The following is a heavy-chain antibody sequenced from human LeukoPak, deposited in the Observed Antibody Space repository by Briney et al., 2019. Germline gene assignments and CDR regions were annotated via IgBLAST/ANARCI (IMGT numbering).Heavy chain of an antibody. Sequence: SETLSLTCTVSGGSISSYYWSWIRQPPGKGLEWIGYIYYSGSTNYNPSLKSRVTISVDTSKNQFSLKLSSVTAADTAVYYCAAHYGNGFGIWGQGTMVTVSS. CDR3: AAHYGNGFGI. CDR2: IYYSGST. D-gene: IGHD4-17*01. J-gene: IGHJ3*02. CDR1: GGSISSYY. V-gene: IGHV4-59*01.